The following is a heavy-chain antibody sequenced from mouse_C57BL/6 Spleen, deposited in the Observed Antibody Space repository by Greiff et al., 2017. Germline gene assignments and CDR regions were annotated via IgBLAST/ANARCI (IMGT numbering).Heavy chain of an antibody. J-gene: IGHJ1*03. V-gene: IGHV3-6*01. D-gene: IGHD1-1*01. Sequence: EVKLQESGPGLVKPSQSLSLTCSVTGYSITSGYYWNWIRQFPGNKLEWMGYISYDGSNNYNPSLKNRISITRDTSKNQFFLKLNSVTTEDTATYYCASYYGSSGYFDVWGTGTTVTVSS. CDR3: ASYYGSSGYFDV. CDR2: ISYDGSN. CDR1: GYSITSGYY.